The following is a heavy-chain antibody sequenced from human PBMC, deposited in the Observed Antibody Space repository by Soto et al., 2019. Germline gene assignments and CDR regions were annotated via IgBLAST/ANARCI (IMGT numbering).Heavy chain of an antibody. CDR3: AEGVYSRSWRQ. CDR2: IIPIFGTA. J-gene: IGHJ4*02. D-gene: IGHD6-13*01. Sequence: QVQLVQSGAEVKKPGSSVKVSCKASGGTFSSYAISWVRQAPGQGLEWMGGIIPIFGTANYEQKFQGRVTITADESTSSDYMELSSLRSEDTAVYSCAEGVYSRSWRQWGQGTLVTVSS. CDR1: GGTFSSYA. V-gene: IGHV1-69*12.